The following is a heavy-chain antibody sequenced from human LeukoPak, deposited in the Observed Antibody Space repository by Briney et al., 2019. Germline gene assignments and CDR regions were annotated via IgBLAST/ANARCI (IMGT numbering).Heavy chain of an antibody. CDR1: GFTFSDYY. Sequence: GRSLRLSCAASGFTFSDYYMSWIRQAPGKGLEWVSYISSSGSNIYYADSVKGRLTISRDNAKNSLYLQMNSLRAEDTAVYYCASQTVVPAAIQYWGQGTLVTVSS. D-gene: IGHD2-2*01. CDR3: ASQTVVPAAIQY. CDR2: ISSSGSNI. J-gene: IGHJ4*02. V-gene: IGHV3-11*04.